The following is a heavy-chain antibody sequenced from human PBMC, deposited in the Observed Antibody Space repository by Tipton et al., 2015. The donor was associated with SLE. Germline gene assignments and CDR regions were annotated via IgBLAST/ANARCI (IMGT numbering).Heavy chain of an antibody. CDR1: GYTFTTYG. Sequence: QLVQSGPEVKKPGASVKVSCKASGYTFTTYGISWVRQAPGQGLEWMGWISAYNGNTNYAQKLQGRVAMTTDTSTNTVYMELRSLRSDDTAVYYCAKDSRVVGGSDAFDAGGQGTMVTVSS. CDR2: ISAYNGNT. D-gene: IGHD2-2*01. J-gene: IGHJ3*01. CDR3: AKDSRVVGGSDAFDA. V-gene: IGHV1-18*01.